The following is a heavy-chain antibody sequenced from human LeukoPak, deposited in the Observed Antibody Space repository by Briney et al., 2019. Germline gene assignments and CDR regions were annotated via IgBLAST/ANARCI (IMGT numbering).Heavy chain of an antibody. J-gene: IGHJ4*02. CDR2: ISSSGSTM. V-gene: IGHV3-11*04. D-gene: IGHD6-13*01. Sequence: GGSLRLSCAASGFIFSDYYMSWIRQAPGKGLEWVSYISSSGSTMYYTDSVKGRFTISRDNAKDSLYLQMNSLRVEDTAVYYCARDPGIAAAGTVGYFDSWGQGILVTVSS. CDR1: GFIFSDYY. CDR3: ARDPGIAAAGTVGYFDS.